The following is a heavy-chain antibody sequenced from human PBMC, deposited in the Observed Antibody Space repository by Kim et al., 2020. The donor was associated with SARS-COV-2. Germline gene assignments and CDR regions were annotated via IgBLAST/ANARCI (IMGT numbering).Heavy chain of an antibody. D-gene: IGHD5-12*01. Sequence: GGSLRLSCAASGFTFSSYGMHWVRQAPGKGLEWVAVISYDGSNKYYADSVKGRFTISRDNSKNTLYLQMNSLRAEDTAVYYCARVNGYSGLGGWFDPWGQGTLVTVSS. CDR2: ISYDGSNK. J-gene: IGHJ5*02. V-gene: IGHV3-33*05. CDR3: ARVNGYSGLGGWFDP. CDR1: GFTFSSYG.